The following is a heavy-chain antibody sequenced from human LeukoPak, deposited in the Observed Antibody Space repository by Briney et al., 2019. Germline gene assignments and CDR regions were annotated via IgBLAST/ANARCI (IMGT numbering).Heavy chain of an antibody. V-gene: IGHV3-7*01. J-gene: IGHJ5*02. CDR2: IKQDGSEK. D-gene: IGHD3-10*01. CDR1: GFIFSNSW. Sequence: GGSLRLSCAASGFIFSNSWMSWVRQAPGKGLEWVANIKQDGSEKYYVDSVTGRFTISRDNAKNSLYLQMNSLRVEETAIYYCARDQPGGSGGNWFDPWGQGTLVTVSS. CDR3: ARDQPGGSGGNWFDP.